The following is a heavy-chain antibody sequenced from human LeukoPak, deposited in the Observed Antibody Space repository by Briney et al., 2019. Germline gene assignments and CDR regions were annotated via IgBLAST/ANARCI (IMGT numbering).Heavy chain of an antibody. CDR3: ARRVGATTGTDY. J-gene: IGHJ4*02. D-gene: IGHD1-26*01. CDR2: INPNSGGT. CDR1: GYTFTGYY. V-gene: IGHV1-2*02. Sequence: ASVKVSCKASGYTFTGYYMHWVRQAPGPGLEWMGWINPNSGGTNYAQKFQGRVTMTRDTSISTTYMELSRLRSDDTAVYYCARRVGATTGTDYWGQGTLVTVSS.